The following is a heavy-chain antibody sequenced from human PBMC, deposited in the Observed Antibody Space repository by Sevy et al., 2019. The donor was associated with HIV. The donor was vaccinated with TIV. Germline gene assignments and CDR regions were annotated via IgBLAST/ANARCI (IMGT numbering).Heavy chain of an antibody. V-gene: IGHV1-18*01. CDR1: GYTFTSYK. CDR3: VRAYCSGGRCYSGAY. D-gene: IGHD2-15*01. CDR2: VSAHNGDT. Sequence: ASVKVSCKTSGYTFTSYKITWVRQAPGQGLEWMVWVSAHNGDTNYAQRFRGRVTMTTDTSTSTAYMDLRSLRSDDTAVYYCVRAYCSGGRCYSGAYWGQGTLVTVSS. J-gene: IGHJ4*02.